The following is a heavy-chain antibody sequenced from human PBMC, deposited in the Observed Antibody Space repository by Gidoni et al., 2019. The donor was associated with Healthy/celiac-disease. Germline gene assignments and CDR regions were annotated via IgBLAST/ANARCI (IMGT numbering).Heavy chain of an antibody. CDR1: GFPFSSYG. CDR3: ARDFPPGYRGYAVSFDI. D-gene: IGHD5-12*01. J-gene: IGHJ3*02. Sequence: EVQLVESGRGLVQPGGSLRPSCAAFGFPFSSYGMSWVRQAPGKGLEWVANIKQDGSEKYYVDSVKGRFTISRDNAKNSLYLQMNSLRAEDTAVYYCARDFPPGYRGYAVSFDIWGQGTMVTVSS. CDR2: IKQDGSEK. V-gene: IGHV3-7*03.